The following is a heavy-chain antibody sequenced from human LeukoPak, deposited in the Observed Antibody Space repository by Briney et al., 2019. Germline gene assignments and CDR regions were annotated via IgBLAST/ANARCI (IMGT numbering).Heavy chain of an antibody. V-gene: IGHV1-18*01. Sequence: GASVKVSCKASGYTFTSYGISWVRQAPGQGLEWMGWISAYNGNTNYAQKLQGRVTMTTDTSTSTAYMELRSLRSDDTAVYYCAREGYYDSSGYPLDYWGQGTLVTVSS. CDR1: GYTFTSYG. CDR3: AREGYYDSSGYPLDY. J-gene: IGHJ4*02. CDR2: ISAYNGNT. D-gene: IGHD3-22*01.